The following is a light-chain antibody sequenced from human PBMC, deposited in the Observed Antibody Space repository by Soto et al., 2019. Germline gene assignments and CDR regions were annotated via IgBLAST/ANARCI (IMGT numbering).Light chain of an antibody. CDR1: QGIRND. CDR3: LQDYTYPYT. J-gene: IGKJ2*01. V-gene: IGKV1-6*01. Sequence: AIQMTQSPSSLSASFGDRVTITCRASQGIRNDLGWYQQRPGKAPKLLIYAVSFLQSGVPSRFSGSESGTDFTLTISSLQPEDFATYYCLQDYTYPYTFGQGTTLEIK. CDR2: AVS.